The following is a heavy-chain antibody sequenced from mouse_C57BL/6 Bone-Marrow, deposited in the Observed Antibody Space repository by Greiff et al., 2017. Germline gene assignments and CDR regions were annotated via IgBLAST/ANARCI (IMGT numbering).Heavy chain of an antibody. CDR2: IDPEIGDT. CDR3: SSLDGNYFDF. D-gene: IGHD2-1*01. Sequence: VQLKESGAELVRPGASVKLSCTASGFNIKDDYIHWVKQRPEQGLEWIGWIDPEIGDTEYASKFQGKATITSDTSSNTAYLQLSSLTSEDAAVYYCSSLDGNYFDFWGQGTPLTVAS. V-gene: IGHV14-4*01. CDR1: GFNIKDDY. J-gene: IGHJ2*01.